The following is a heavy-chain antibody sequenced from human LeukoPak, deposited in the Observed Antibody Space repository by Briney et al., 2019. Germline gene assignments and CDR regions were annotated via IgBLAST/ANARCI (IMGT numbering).Heavy chain of an antibody. J-gene: IGHJ4*02. Sequence: QSGGSLRLSCTASGFSFSGHWMHWARQLPGKGLVWVSRISPTGSTTSYADSVKGRFTVSRDNAKNTLYLQVNNLRAEDTAVYYCARGPNSNWSGLDFWGQGTLLTASS. CDR2: ISPTGSTT. V-gene: IGHV3-74*01. CDR3: ARGPNSNWSGLDF. D-gene: IGHD6-6*01. CDR1: GFSFSGHW.